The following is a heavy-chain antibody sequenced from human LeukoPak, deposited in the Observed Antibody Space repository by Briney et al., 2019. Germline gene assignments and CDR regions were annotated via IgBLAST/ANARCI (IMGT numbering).Heavy chain of an antibody. CDR1: GGSISSGGYY. CDR3: ARDRYGNYYFDY. Sequence: SKTLSLTCTVSGGSISSGGYYWSWIRQHPGKGLEWIGYIYYSGSTYYNPSLKSRVTISVDTSKNQFSLKLSSVTAADTAVYYCARDRYGNYYFDYWGQGTLVTVSS. V-gene: IGHV4-31*03. J-gene: IGHJ4*02. D-gene: IGHD1-1*01. CDR2: IYYSGST.